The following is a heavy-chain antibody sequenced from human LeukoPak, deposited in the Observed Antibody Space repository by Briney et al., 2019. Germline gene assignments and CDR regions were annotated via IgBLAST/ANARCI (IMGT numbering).Heavy chain of an antibody. CDR3: ASGGGYYAAFDI. J-gene: IGHJ3*02. CDR2: ISYDGSNE. D-gene: IGHD3-10*01. Sequence: PGGSLRLSCAASGFTFSSHPMHWVRQAPGKGLEWVVVISYDGSNEYYADSVKGRFTISRDNSKNTVYLQMNSLRAEDTAVYYCASGGGYYAAFDIWGQGTMVTVSS. CDR1: GFTFSSHP. V-gene: IGHV3-30-3*01.